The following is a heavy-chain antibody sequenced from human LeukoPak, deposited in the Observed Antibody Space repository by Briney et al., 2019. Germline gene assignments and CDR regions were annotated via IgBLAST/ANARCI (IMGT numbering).Heavy chain of an antibody. V-gene: IGHV3-53*01. D-gene: IGHD1-1*01. CDR3: ARDRVNWNDVGGLFDY. CDR1: GFTVSSNY. J-gene: IGHJ4*02. Sequence: PGGSLRLSCAASGFTVSSNYMSWVRQAPGKGLEWVSLIYSGGSTSCADPVKGRFTFSRDNSKNTLYLQMNSLRAEDTAVYYCARDRVNWNDVGGLFDYWGQGTLVTVSS. CDR2: IYSGGST.